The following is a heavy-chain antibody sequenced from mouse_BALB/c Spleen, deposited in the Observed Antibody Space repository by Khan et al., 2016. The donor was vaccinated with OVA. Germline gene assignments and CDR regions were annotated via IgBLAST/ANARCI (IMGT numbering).Heavy chain of an antibody. V-gene: IGHV9-3-1*01. CDR1: GFTFTNYG. CDR2: INTYTGEP. CDR3: ARVGYNGTMDC. J-gene: IGHJ4*01. Sequence: QMQLEESGPGLKKPGETVQISCKTSGFTFTNYGMNWVKRAPGKGLKWMGWINTYTGEPTFADDFKGRFAFSLETSASTAYLQINSHKNEDTATYCWARVGYNGTMDCWGQGTSVTVSS. D-gene: IGHD2-14*01.